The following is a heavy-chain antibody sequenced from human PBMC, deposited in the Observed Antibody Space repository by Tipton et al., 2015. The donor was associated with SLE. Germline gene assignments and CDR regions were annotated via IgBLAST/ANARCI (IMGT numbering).Heavy chain of an antibody. CDR2: IKQDGSEK. V-gene: IGHV3-7*01. J-gene: IGHJ4*02. CDR1: GFTFSSSW. CDR3: ARGPAVGSRGGEVDY. Sequence: SLRLSCAASGFTFSSSWMSWVRQAPGKGLEWVANIKQDGSEKYYVDSVKGRFTISRDNAKNSLYLQMNSLRAEDTAVYYCARGPAVGSRGGEVDYWGQGTLVTVSS. D-gene: IGHD3-16*01.